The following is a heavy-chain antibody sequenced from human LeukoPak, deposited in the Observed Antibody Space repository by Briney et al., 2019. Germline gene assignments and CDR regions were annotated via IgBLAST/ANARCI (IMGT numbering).Heavy chain of an antibody. CDR2: IYSSGST. Sequence: SETLSLTCSVSGGSLSNYYWTWIRQPPGKGMEWIGYIYSSGSTNYNPSLRSRVSISVDTSENQFSLNLSSVTAADTAVDYCARRSGGSDFDYWGQGALVTVSS. D-gene: IGHD3-16*01. CDR3: ARRSGGSDFDY. CDR1: GGSLSNYY. J-gene: IGHJ4*02. V-gene: IGHV4-59*01.